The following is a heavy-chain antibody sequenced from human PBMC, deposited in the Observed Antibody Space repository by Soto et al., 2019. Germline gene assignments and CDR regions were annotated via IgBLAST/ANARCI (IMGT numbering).Heavy chain of an antibody. CDR2: ISPYNGNT. CDR3: AMYSRSILDY. V-gene: IGHV1-18*04. CDR1: GYTFTSYG. D-gene: IGHD6-13*01. J-gene: IGHJ4*02. Sequence: QVQLVQSGAEVKKPGASVMVSCKTSGYTFTSYGISWVRQAPGQGLEWMGWISPYNGNTSYAQKLQGRVTMTTDTSTNTAYMELRSLRSDDTAVYYCAMYSRSILDYWGQGTLVTVSS.